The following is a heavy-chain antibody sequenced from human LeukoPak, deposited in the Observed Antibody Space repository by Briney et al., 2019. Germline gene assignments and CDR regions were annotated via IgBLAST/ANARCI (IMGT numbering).Heavy chain of an antibody. CDR3: ARGNWNDWFDP. CDR1: GYTLTSYA. CDR2: INAGNGNT. J-gene: IGHJ5*02. V-gene: IGHV1-3*01. Sequence: ASVNVSCKASGYTLTSYAMHWVRQAPGQRLEWMGWINAGNGNTKYSQKFQGRVTITRDTSASTAYMELSSLRSADTAVYYCARGNWNDWFDPWGQGTLVTVSS. D-gene: IGHD1-20*01.